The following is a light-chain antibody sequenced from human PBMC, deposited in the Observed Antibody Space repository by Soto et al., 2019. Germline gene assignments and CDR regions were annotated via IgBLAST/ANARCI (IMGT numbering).Light chain of an antibody. J-gene: IGLJ2*01. V-gene: IGLV1-51*01. CDR2: DNN. CDR1: SSNIGNNY. Sequence: QSLLTQPPSVSAAPGQTVTISCSGSSSNIGNNYVSWYQQLPGTAPKLLIYDNNKRPSGIPDRFSGSKSGTSATLGITGLQTGDEADYYCGTWDSSLSAVVFGGGTQLTVL. CDR3: GTWDSSLSAVV.